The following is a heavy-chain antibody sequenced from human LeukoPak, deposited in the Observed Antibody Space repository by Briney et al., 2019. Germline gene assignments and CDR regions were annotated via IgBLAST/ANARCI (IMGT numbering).Heavy chain of an antibody. Sequence: SETLSLTCTVSGGSISSYYWSWIRQPAGKGLEWIGRIFTSGSTNYNPSLKSRVTMSVDTSKNQFSLKLISVTAADTAVYYCAGGASYYDSSRYYSGFDYWGQGTLVTVSS. D-gene: IGHD3-22*01. J-gene: IGHJ4*02. CDR3: AGGASYYDSSRYYSGFDY. CDR1: GGSISSYY. CDR2: IFTSGST. V-gene: IGHV4-4*07.